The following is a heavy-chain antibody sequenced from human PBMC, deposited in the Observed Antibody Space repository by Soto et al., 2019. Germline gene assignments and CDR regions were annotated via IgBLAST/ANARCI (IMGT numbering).Heavy chain of an antibody. V-gene: IGHV3-33*01. J-gene: IGHJ6*02. Sequence: GGSLRLSCAASGFTFSSYGMHWVRQAPGKGLEWVAVIWYDGSNKYYADSVKGRFTISRDNSKNTLYLQMNSLRAEDTAVYYCARSFKGDYYGMDVWGQGTTVTVSS. D-gene: IGHD3-16*01. CDR2: IWYDGSNK. CDR1: GFTFSSYG. CDR3: ARSFKGDYYGMDV.